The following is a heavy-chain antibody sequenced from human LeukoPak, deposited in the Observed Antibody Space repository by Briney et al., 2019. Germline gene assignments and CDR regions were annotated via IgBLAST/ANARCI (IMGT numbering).Heavy chain of an antibody. CDR1: GFTFSSYE. Sequence: GGSLRLSCAVSGFTFSSYEMNWVRQAPGKGLEWVSYISSSGSTIYYADSVKGRFTISRDNSKNTLYLQMNSLRAEDTAVYYCAKDLIAAAGFAFDIWGQGTMVTVSS. D-gene: IGHD6-13*01. J-gene: IGHJ3*02. CDR2: ISSSGSTI. CDR3: AKDLIAAAGFAFDI. V-gene: IGHV3-48*03.